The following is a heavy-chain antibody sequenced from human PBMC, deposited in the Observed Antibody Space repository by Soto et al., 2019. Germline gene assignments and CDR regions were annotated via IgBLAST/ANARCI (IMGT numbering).Heavy chain of an antibody. Sequence: ASVKVSCKASGYTFTSYAMHWVRQAPGQRLEWMGWMNANNGNTNYAQKFQGRVTMTRNTSISTAYMELSSLRSEDTAVYYCAGLNWNTAYWGQGTLVTVSS. CDR1: GYTFTSYA. CDR3: AGLNWNTAY. V-gene: IGHV1-8*02. D-gene: IGHD1-1*01. J-gene: IGHJ4*02. CDR2: MNANNGNT.